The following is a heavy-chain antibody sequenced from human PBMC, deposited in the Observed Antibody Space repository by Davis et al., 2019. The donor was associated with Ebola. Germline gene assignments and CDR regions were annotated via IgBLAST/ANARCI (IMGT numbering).Heavy chain of an antibody. CDR3: AAVVAAATH. CDR1: GFAFNSYT. J-gene: IGHJ4*02. D-gene: IGHD2-15*01. V-gene: IGHV3-66*01. Sequence: GGSLRLSCAASGFAFNSYTMNWVRQAPGKGLEWVSVIYSGDNTDYADSVKGRFTISRDNSKNTLYLQMNSLRAEDTAVYYCAAVVAAATHWGQGTLVTVSS. CDR2: IYSGDNT.